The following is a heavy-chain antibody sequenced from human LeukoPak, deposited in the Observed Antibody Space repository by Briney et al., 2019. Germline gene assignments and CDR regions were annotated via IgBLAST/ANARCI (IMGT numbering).Heavy chain of an antibody. CDR1: GFTFNSYD. J-gene: IGHJ4*02. Sequence: GGSLRLSCAASGFTFNSYDMHWVRQAPGKGLEWVAFIRYDANIKYFADSVKGRFTISRDTSKNTLYLQMNSLRAEDTAVYYCAKDMIGGYCSGGACYRPPSIWGQGTLVSVSS. CDR3: AKDMIGGYCSGGACYRPPSI. CDR2: IRYDANIK. V-gene: IGHV3-30*02. D-gene: IGHD2-15*01.